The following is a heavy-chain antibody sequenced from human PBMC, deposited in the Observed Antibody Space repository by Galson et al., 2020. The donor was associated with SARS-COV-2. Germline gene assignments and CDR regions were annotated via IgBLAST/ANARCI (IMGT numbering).Heavy chain of an antibody. V-gene: IGHV3-64*01. CDR3: ARGRRAVAGTGYFDY. CDR1: GFTFSSYA. J-gene: IGHJ4*02. CDR2: ISSNGGST. Sequence: TGGSLRLSCAASGFTFSSYAMHWVRQAPGKGLEYVSTISSNGGSTYYANSVKGRFTISRDNSKNTLYLQMGSLRAEDMAVYYCARGRRAVAGTGYFDYWGQVTLVTVSS. D-gene: IGHD6-19*01.